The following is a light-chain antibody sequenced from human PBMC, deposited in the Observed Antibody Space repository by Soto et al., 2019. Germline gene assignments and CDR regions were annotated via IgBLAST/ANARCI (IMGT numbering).Light chain of an antibody. CDR1: RSNIGTNY. CDR2: GNG. Sequence: QSVLTQPPSASGTPGQRVTISCSGSRSNIGTNYVYWYQQLPGTAPKLLIYGNGNRPSGVPDRFSGSKSGTSASLAITGLQAEDEADYYCQSYDSSLSGSEVFGTGTKVTVL. CDR3: QSYDSSLSGSEV. V-gene: IGLV1-40*01. J-gene: IGLJ1*01.